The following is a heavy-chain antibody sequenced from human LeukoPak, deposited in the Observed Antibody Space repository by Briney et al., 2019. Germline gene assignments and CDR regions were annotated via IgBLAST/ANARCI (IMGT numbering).Heavy chain of an antibody. CDR2: INGGNANT. V-gene: IGHV1-3*03. J-gene: IGHJ3*02. CDR3: ARLNGWYYAFDI. CDR1: GYTFTTYA. Sequence: ASVKVSCKASGYTFTTYAMHWVPQAPGQKVKCMGWINGGNANTKSSQEFQGRVTITRDTSASTAYMELSSLRSEDMAVYYCARLNGWYYAFDIWGQGTMVIVSS. D-gene: IGHD6-19*01.